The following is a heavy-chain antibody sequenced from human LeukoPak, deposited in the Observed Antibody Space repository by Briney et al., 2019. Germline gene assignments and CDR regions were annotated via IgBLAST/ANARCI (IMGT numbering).Heavy chain of an antibody. Sequence: PGGSLRLSCAASGFTFSDYYMSWIRQAPGKGLEWVSVIYSGGSTYYADSVKGRFTISRDNSKNTLYLQMNSLRAEDTAVYYCAREYYYGSGSYGSDYWGQGTLVTVSS. J-gene: IGHJ4*02. CDR3: AREYYYGSGSYGSDY. CDR2: IYSGGST. CDR1: GFTFSDYY. V-gene: IGHV3-53*01. D-gene: IGHD3-10*01.